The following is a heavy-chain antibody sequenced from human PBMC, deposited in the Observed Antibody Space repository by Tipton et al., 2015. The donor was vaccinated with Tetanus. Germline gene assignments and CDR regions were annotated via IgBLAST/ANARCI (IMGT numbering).Heavy chain of an antibody. CDR1: GFSLSTSGVR. V-gene: IGHV2-5*01. Sequence: LVKPTQTLTLTCTFSGFSLSTSGVRVGWIRQLPGKALEWLALIYWNDDKRYSPSLKSKLTITKDTSKNQVVLTMTNMDPVDTATYYCAHRRLGGLWFGELSHYDYWGQGTLVTVSS. D-gene: IGHD3-10*01. J-gene: IGHJ4*02. CDR3: AHRRLGGLWFGELSHYDY. CDR2: IYWNDDK.